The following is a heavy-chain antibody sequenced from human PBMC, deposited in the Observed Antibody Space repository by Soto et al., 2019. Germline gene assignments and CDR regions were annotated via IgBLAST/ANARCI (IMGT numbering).Heavy chain of an antibody. D-gene: IGHD3-10*01. J-gene: IGHJ6*02. CDR2: IIPIFGTA. CDR3: ARDLDNYYGSGSYNPGMDV. Sequence: GASVKVSCKASGGTFSSYAISWVRQAPGQGLEWMGGIIPIFGTANYAQKFQGRVTITADESTSTAYMELSSLRSEDTAVYYCARDLDNYYGSGSYNPGMDVWGQGTTVTSP. CDR1: GGTFSSYA. V-gene: IGHV1-69*13.